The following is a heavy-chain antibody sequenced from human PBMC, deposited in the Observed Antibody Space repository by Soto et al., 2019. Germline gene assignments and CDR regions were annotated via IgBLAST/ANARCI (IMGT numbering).Heavy chain of an antibody. CDR3: ARGTHYYGSGPYYYYYMDV. V-gene: IGHV4-59*01. CDR1: GGSISSYY. D-gene: IGHD3-10*01. J-gene: IGHJ6*03. Sequence: QVQLQESGPGLVKPSETLSLTCTVSGGSISSYYWSWIRQPPGKGLEWIGYIYYSGSTNYNPSLKDRVTISVDTSKNQFYLKLSSVTAADTAVYYCARGTHYYGSGPYYYYYMDVWGKGTTVTVSS. CDR2: IYYSGST.